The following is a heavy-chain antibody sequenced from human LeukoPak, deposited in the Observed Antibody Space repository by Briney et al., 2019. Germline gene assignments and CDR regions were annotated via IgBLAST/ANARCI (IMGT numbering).Heavy chain of an antibody. D-gene: IGHD2-15*01. CDR2: INPNSGGT. CDR3: ARDLVVADANWFDP. CDR1: GYTFTGYY. V-gene: IGHV1-2*02. Sequence: ASVKVSCKASGYTFTGYYMHWVRQAPGQGLEWMGWINPNSGGTNYAQKFQGRVTITRDTSISTAYMELSRLRSDDTAVYYCARDLVVADANWFDPWGQGTLVTVSS. J-gene: IGHJ5*02.